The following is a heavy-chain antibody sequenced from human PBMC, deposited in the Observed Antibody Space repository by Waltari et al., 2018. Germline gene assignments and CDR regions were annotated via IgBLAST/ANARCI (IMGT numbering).Heavy chain of an antibody. V-gene: IGHV4-59*08. Sequence: QVQLQESGPGLVKPSETLSLTCTVSGGSINNYFWGWIRQPPGRGLEWIGFIYYSGSTNYNPSLKGRVTISVDTSKNQFSLKLNSVTAADTAVYYCATGRSAWDAFDIWGQGTMVTVSS. J-gene: IGHJ3*02. CDR3: ATGRSAWDAFDI. CDR2: IYYSGST. D-gene: IGHD3-3*01. CDR1: GGSINNYF.